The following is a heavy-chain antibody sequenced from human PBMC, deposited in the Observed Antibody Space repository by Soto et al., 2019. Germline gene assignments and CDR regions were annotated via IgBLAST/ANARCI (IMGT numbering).Heavy chain of an antibody. CDR2: IDLSDSQT. Sequence: LGESLKISCKGSGYSFAGYWITWVRQKPGKGLEWMGRIDLSDSQTYYSPSFRGHVTISVTKSITTVFLQWSSLRASDTAMYYCARQIYDSDTGPNFQYYFDSWGQGTPVTVSS. CDR1: GYSFAGYW. D-gene: IGHD3-22*01. V-gene: IGHV5-10-1*01. CDR3: ARQIYDSDTGPNFQYYFDS. J-gene: IGHJ4*02.